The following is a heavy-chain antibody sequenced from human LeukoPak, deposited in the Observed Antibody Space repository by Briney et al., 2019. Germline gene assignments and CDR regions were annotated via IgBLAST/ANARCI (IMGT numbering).Heavy chain of an antibody. CDR1: GFTFSSYA. CDR3: ASEGLITMVRGVVDY. Sequence: GGSLRLSCAASGFTFSSYAMSWVRQAPGKGLEWVSAISGSGGSTYYADSVKGRFSISRDNSKNTLYLQMNSLRAEDTAVYYCASEGLITMVRGVVDYWGQGTLVTVSS. CDR2: ISGSGGST. V-gene: IGHV3-23*01. J-gene: IGHJ4*02. D-gene: IGHD3-10*01.